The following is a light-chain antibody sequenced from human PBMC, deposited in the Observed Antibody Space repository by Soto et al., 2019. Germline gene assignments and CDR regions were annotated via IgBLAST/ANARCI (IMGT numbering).Light chain of an antibody. Sequence: DIQMTQSPSSLSASVGDRVTITCRASQGIRNYLAWYQQKPGKVPKLLLYAASTLQSGVPSRFSGSGSGTDFTLTIRSLQPEDVATYYCQNYDSAPPFTFGPGTKVDIK. V-gene: IGKV1-27*01. CDR1: QGIRNY. CDR2: AAS. J-gene: IGKJ3*01. CDR3: QNYDSAPPFT.